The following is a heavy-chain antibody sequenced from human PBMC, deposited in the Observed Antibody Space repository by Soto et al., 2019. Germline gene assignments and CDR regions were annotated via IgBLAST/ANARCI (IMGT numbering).Heavy chain of an antibody. Sequence: GGSLRLSCAASGFTFSNAWMNWVRQAPGKGLEWVGRIKSKTDGGTTDYAAPVKGRFTISRDDSKNTLYLQMNSLKTEDTAVYYCTTGYSGYDFYYHYGMDVWGQGTTVTVSS. CDR3: TTGYSGYDFYYHYGMDV. V-gene: IGHV3-15*07. CDR2: IKSKTDGGTT. CDR1: GFTFSNAW. J-gene: IGHJ6*02. D-gene: IGHD5-12*01.